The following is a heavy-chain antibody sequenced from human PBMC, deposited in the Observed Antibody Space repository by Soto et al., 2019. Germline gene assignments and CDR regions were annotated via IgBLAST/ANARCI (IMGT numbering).Heavy chain of an antibody. CDR3: ARETLIWDDDFDI. Sequence: QVQLVESGGGVVQPGRSLRLSCAASGFTFSSYVMHWVRQAPGKGLEWVAVISYDGSNKYYADSVKGRFTISRDNSKHTLYLQMNSLRAEDTAVYYCARETLIWDDDFDIWGQGTMVTVSS. V-gene: IGHV3-30-3*01. CDR1: GFTFSSYV. CDR2: ISYDGSNK. D-gene: IGHD3-16*01. J-gene: IGHJ3*02.